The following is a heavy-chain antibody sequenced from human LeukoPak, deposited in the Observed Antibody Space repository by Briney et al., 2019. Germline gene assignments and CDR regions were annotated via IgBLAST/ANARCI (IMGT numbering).Heavy chain of an antibody. V-gene: IGHV3-23*01. Sequence: GGSLRLSCAASGFNFANHAMSWVRQTPGKGLEWVSAISGGGDITYYADSVTGRFTISRDNSKGTLFLQMHSLRPGDTAVYYCVREDTPATANYWGQGTLVTVSS. CDR1: GFNFANHA. J-gene: IGHJ4*02. CDR3: VREDTPATANY. D-gene: IGHD2-21*02. CDR2: ISGGGDIT.